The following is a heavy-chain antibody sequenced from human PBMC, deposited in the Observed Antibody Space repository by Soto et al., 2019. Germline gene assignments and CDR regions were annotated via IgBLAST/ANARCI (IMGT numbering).Heavy chain of an antibody. D-gene: IGHD6-19*01. CDR1: GGSISSGGYS. CDR2: IYDSGST. CDR3: ARAGDSSGPVALGY. V-gene: IGHV4-30-4*07. Sequence: PSETLSLTCAVSGGSISSGGYSWSWIRQPPGKGLEWIGYIYDSGSTYYNPSLKSRVTISVDRSKNQFSLKLSSVTAADTAVYYCARAGDSSGPVALGYWGQGTLVTVSS. J-gene: IGHJ4*02.